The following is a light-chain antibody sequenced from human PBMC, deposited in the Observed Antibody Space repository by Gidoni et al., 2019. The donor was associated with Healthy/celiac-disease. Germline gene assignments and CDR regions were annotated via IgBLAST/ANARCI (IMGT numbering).Light chain of an antibody. V-gene: IGKV1-5*03. J-gene: IGKJ3*01. CDR3: QQYNSYSFT. Sequence: IQITQSPSTLSASVGDRVTITCRASQMISIWLAWYQQKPGKAPKLLIYKASSLESGVPSRFSGSGSGTELTLTISSHQTDDFATYYCQQYNSYSFTFGPGTKVDIK. CDR2: KAS. CDR1: QMISIW.